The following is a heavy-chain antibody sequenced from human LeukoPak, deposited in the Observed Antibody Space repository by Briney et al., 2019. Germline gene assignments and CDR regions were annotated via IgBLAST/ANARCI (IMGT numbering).Heavy chain of an antibody. CDR1: GFTFDDYG. Sequence: GGSLRLFCAASGFTFDDYGMSWVRQAPGKGLEWVSGINWNGGSTGYADFVKGRFTISRDNAKNSLYLQMNSLRAEDTALYHCARDRRYYDSSARGPFDYWGQGTLVTVSS. D-gene: IGHD3-22*01. J-gene: IGHJ4*02. V-gene: IGHV3-20*01. CDR2: INWNGGST. CDR3: ARDRRYYDSSARGPFDY.